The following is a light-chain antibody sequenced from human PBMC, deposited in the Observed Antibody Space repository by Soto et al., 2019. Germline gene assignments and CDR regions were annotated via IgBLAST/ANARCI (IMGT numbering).Light chain of an antibody. CDR1: QSLLQSNGYNY. CDR2: LGS. CDR3: MQALHTLMWT. J-gene: IGKJ1*01. V-gene: IGKV2-28*01. Sequence: DIVMTQSPLSLPVTPGEPASISRRSSQSLLQSNGYNYLDWYVQKPGQSPQLLIYLGSHRASGVXXRFSGSGSGIDFTLKISRVEAEDVGVYYCMQALHTLMWTLGQVTKVDIK.